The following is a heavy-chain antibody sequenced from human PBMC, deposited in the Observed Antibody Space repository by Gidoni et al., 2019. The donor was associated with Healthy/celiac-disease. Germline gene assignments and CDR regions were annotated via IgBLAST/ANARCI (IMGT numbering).Heavy chain of an antibody. J-gene: IGHJ6*02. CDR3: ARAGNHDYGDYYYYYGMDV. CDR1: GYTFTGYY. D-gene: IGHD4-17*01. Sequence: QVQLVQSGAEVKKPGASVKVSCKASGYTFTGYYMHWVRQAPGQGLEWMGGINPNSGGTNYAQKFQGWVTMTRDTSISTAYMELSRLRSDDTAVYYCARAGNHDYGDYYYYYGMDVWGQGTTVTVSS. V-gene: IGHV1-2*04. CDR2: INPNSGGT.